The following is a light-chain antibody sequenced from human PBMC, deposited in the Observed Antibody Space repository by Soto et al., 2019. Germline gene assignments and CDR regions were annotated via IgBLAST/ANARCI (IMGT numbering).Light chain of an antibody. J-gene: IGKJ5*01. CDR1: QTIKNNY. Sequence: ILLTQSPGTVSLSPGDSATLSCRASQTIKNNYLAWYQQRHGRPPRLLISGASTRATGIPDRFSGSGSGTDFTLTISRLEPEDFATYYCQQAASFPITFGQGTRLEIK. CDR2: GAS. CDR3: QQAASFPIT. V-gene: IGKV3-20*01.